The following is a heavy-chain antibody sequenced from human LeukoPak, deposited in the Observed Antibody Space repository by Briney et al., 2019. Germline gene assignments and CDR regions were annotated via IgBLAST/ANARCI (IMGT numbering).Heavy chain of an antibody. CDR2: IYYSGST. CDR1: GGSISSSSYY. V-gene: IGHV4-39*07. Sequence: SETLSLTCTVSGGSISSSSYYWGWIRQPPGKGLEWIGSIYYSGSTYYNPSLKSRVTISVDTSKNQFSLKLSSVTAADTAVYYCARDHSPFVVTAGYFDYWGQGTLVTVSS. J-gene: IGHJ4*02. D-gene: IGHD2-21*01. CDR3: ARDHSPFVVTAGYFDY.